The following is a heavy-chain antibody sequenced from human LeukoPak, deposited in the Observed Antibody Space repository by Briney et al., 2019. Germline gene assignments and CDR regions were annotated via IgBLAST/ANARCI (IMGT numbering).Heavy chain of an antibody. CDR1: GFTFSRYW. CDR3: ARLPDSYGSTLAWFDP. J-gene: IGHJ5*02. Sequence: PGGSLRLSCAASGFTFSRYWMHWVRQAPGKGLEWVSSISSSSSYIYYADSVKGRFTISRDNAKNSLYLQMNSLRAEDTAVYYCARLPDSYGSTLAWFDPWGQGTLVTVSS. CDR2: ISSSSSYI. V-gene: IGHV3-21*01. D-gene: IGHD5-18*01.